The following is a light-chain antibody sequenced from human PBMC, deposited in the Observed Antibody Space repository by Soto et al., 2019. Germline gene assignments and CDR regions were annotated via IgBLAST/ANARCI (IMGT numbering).Light chain of an antibody. CDR3: QQYDSFPIT. V-gene: IGKV1-33*01. CDR1: QDIRIH. Sequence: DIQVTQSPSSLSASVGDIVTITCQASQDIRIHLNWYQQKPGKAPILLIPDASNLKTGVPSRFSGGGSGTDFTFTISSLQPEDIATYYCQQYDSFPITFGQGTRLEI. CDR2: DAS. J-gene: IGKJ5*01.